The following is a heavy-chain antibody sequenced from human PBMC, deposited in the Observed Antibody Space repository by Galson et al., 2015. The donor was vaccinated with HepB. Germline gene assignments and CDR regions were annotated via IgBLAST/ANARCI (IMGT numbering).Heavy chain of an antibody. CDR3: ARGEGPSDWNDPPLL. D-gene: IGHD1-1*01. V-gene: IGHV1-18*01. CDR1: GYTFTRYG. Sequence: SVKVSCKASGYTFTRYGIRWVRQAPGQGLEWMGWISPYNGDTIYAQKLQGRFTMTIDASTTTVYMELRSLTYDDTAVYYCARGEGPSDWNDPPLLWGQGTLVTVSS. J-gene: IGHJ4*02. CDR2: ISPYNGDT.